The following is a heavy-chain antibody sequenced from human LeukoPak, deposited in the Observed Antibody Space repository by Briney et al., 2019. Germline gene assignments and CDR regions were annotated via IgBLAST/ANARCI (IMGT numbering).Heavy chain of an antibody. Sequence: ASVKVSCKASGYXFIDYYFHWVRQAPGQGLEWMGCINPNTGDTNSAQNFQGRVIMTRDTSITTAYMELSRLKSDDTALYYCASKGAGHCYDASCMGSFDLWGQGATVAVSS. V-gene: IGHV1-2*02. J-gene: IGHJ3*01. CDR3: ASKGAGHCYDASCMGSFDL. CDR1: GYXFIDYY. CDR2: INPNTGDT. D-gene: IGHD2-15*01.